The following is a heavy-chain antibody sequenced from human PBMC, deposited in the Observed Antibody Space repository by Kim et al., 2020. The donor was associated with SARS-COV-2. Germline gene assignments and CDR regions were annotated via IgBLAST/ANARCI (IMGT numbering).Heavy chain of an antibody. D-gene: IGHD3-16*02. Sequence: YYAESVKGRFTIARDNAKNTLYLQMNSLRAEDTAVYYCAKDFIGLGFFDYWGQGTLVTVSS. V-gene: IGHV3-23*01. CDR3: AKDFIGLGFFDY. J-gene: IGHJ4*02.